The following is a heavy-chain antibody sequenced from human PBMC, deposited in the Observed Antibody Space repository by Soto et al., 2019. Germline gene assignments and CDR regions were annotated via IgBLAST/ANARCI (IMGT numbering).Heavy chain of an antibody. CDR2: INHSGST. J-gene: IGHJ5*02. V-gene: IGHV4-34*01. Sequence: PSETLSLTCAVYGGSFSGYYWSWIRQPPGKGLEWIGEINHSGSTNYNPSLKSRVTISVDTSKNQFSLKLSSVTAADTAVYYCARGDCISTSCYVFDPWGQGTLVTVSS. CDR1: GGSFSGYY. CDR3: ARGDCISTSCYVFDP. D-gene: IGHD2-2*01.